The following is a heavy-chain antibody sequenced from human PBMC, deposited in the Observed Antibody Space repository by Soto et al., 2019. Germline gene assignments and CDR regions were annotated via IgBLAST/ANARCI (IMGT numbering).Heavy chain of an antibody. J-gene: IGHJ4*02. V-gene: IGHV4-30-2*01. CDR1: GGSISSGGYS. D-gene: IGHD3-22*01. CDR3: ARGGKTYYDSSGSWFDY. CDR2: IYHSGST. Sequence: PSETLSLTCAVSGGSISSGGYSWSWIRQPPGKGLEWIGYIYHSGSTYYNPSLKSRVTISVDRSKNQFSLKLSSVTAADTAVYYCARGGKTYYDSSGSWFDYWGQGTLVTVSS.